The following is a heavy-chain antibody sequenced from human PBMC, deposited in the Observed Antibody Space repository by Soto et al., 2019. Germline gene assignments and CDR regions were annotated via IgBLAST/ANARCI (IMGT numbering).Heavy chain of an antibody. V-gene: IGHV3-7*01. CDR2: INPDGSGE. CDR3: ARENSFFDY. D-gene: IGHD3-16*02. J-gene: IGHJ4*02. Sequence: EVHLVESGGGMVQPGGSLRLSCAASGFSFEIYWMGWVRQAPGKGLEWVANINPDGSGEYYLDSVKGRFTISRDNAKNSVYLQMNSLVGDDTAVYYCARENSFFDYWGQGTLVSVSS. CDR1: GFSFEIYW.